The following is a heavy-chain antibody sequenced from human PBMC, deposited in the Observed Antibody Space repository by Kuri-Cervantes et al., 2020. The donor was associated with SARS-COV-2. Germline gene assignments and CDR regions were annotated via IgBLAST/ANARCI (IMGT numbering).Heavy chain of an antibody. CDR2: INHNGNT. D-gene: IGHD2-2*01. V-gene: IGHV4-34*01. CDR1: GGSFNNYY. J-gene: IGHJ4*02. CDR3: ARVGYQLLLGIDY. Sequence: SQTLSLTCAVYGGSFNNYYWSWVRQSPGKGLEWIGEINHNGNTNYNPSLKSRVTISVDTSKNQFSLKLSSVTAADAAVYYCARVGYQLLLGIDYWGQGTLVTVSS.